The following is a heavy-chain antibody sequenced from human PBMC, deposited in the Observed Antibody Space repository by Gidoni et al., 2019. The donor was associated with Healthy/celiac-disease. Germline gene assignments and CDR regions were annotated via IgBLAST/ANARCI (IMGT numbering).Heavy chain of an antibody. D-gene: IGHD2-15*01. CDR2: IYYSGST. J-gene: IGHJ6*02. CDR3: AREAGGIPPGYYYGMDV. CDR1: GGSIRSYY. Sequence: QVQLQESGPGLVKPSETLSLTCTVSGGSIRSYYWSWIRQPPGKGLEWIGYIYYSGSTNYNPSLKSRVTISVDTSKNQFSLKLSSVTAADTAVYYCAREAGGIPPGYYYGMDVWGQGTTVTVSS. V-gene: IGHV4-59*01.